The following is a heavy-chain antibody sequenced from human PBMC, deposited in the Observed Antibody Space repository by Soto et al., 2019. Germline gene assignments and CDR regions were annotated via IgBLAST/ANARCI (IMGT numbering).Heavy chain of an antibody. Sequence: XSVKVSCKTSGYTFTSYGISWVRQAPGQGLEWMGWISAYNGNTNYAQKLQGRVTMTTDTSTSTAYMELRSLRSDDTAVYYCARRIAVAGTFPFDYWGQGTLVTVSS. CDR1: GYTFTSYG. CDR2: ISAYNGNT. D-gene: IGHD6-19*01. J-gene: IGHJ4*02. CDR3: ARRIAVAGTFPFDY. V-gene: IGHV1-18*04.